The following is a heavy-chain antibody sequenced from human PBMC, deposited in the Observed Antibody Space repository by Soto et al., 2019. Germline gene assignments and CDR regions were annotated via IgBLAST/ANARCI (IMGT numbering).Heavy chain of an antibody. CDR2: ISYDGSNK. V-gene: IGHV3-30*18. Sequence: PGGSLRLSCAASGFTFSSYGMHWVRQAPGKGLEWVAAISYDGSNKYYADSVKGRFTISRDNSKNTLYLQMNSLRAEDTAVYYCAKDKRLSIAARPYYYYGMDVWGQGTTVTVSS. CDR1: GFTFSSYG. J-gene: IGHJ6*02. D-gene: IGHD6-6*01. CDR3: AKDKRLSIAARPYYYYGMDV.